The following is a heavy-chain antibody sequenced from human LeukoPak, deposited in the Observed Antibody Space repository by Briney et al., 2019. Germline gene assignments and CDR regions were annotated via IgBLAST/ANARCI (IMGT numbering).Heavy chain of an antibody. D-gene: IGHD1-26*01. CDR1: GGSISSSSYY. Sequence: SSETLSLTCTVSGGSISSSSYYWGWIRQPPGKGLEWIGSIYHSGSTYCNPSLKSRVTISVDTSKNQFSLKLSSVTAADTAVYYCARVVGVKGYFDYWGQGTLVTVSS. CDR3: ARVVGVKGYFDY. V-gene: IGHV4-39*07. CDR2: IYHSGST. J-gene: IGHJ4*02.